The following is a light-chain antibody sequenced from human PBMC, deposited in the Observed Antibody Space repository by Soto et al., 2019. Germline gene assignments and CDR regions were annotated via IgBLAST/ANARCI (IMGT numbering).Light chain of an antibody. CDR1: QSVSSSY. CDR3: QQYGSTWT. V-gene: IGKV3-20*01. CDR2: GAS. Sequence: EIVLTQSPGTLSWSPGERATLSCSASQSVSSSYLAWYQQKPGQAPRLLIYGASSRATGIPDRFSGSGSGTDCTLTISRLYPEDFAVYYCQQYGSTWTFGQGTKVEIK. J-gene: IGKJ1*01.